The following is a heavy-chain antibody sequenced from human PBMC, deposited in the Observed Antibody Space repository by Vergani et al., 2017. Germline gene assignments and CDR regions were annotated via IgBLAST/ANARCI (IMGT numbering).Heavy chain of an antibody. CDR3: ARGFYGGNSCFDY. D-gene: IGHD4-23*01. CDR2: IYYSGST. J-gene: IGHJ4*02. Sequence: QVQLQESGPGLVKPSETLSLTCTVSGGSISSYCWSWIRQPPGKGLEWIGYIYYSGSTNYNPSLKSRVTISVDTSKNQFSLKLSSVTAADTAVYYCARGFYGGNSCFDYWGQGTLVTVSS. CDR1: GGSISSYC. V-gene: IGHV4-59*01.